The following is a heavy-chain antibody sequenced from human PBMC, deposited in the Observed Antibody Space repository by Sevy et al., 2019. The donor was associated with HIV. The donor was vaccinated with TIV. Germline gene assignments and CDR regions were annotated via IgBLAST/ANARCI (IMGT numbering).Heavy chain of an antibody. CDR1: GFTFTNYA. CDR3: AKLPSTVMFREKGY. J-gene: IGHJ4*02. D-gene: IGHD3-10*01. V-gene: IGHV3-23*01. CDR2: ISDSGDTT. Sequence: GGSLRLSCAASGFTFTNYAMNWVRQAPGKGLEWVSGISDSGDTTHYAESVKGRFTISRDNSKNKVSLQMSSQRAEDTALYYCAKLPSTVMFREKGYWGQGTRVTVSS.